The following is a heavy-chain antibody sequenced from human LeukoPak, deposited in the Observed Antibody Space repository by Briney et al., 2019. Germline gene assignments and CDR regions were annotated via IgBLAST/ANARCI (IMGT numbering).Heavy chain of an antibody. CDR3: ARQRYYYGSGSYPSYYYYYMDV. CDR1: GGSFSGYY. J-gene: IGHJ6*03. CDR2: INHSGST. D-gene: IGHD3-10*01. Sequence: SETLSLTCAVYGGSFSGYYWSWIRQPPGKGLEWIGEINHSGSTNYSPSLKSRVTISVDTSKNQFSLKLSSVTAADTAVYYCARQRYYYGSGSYPSYYYYYMDVWGKGTTVTISS. V-gene: IGHV4-34*01.